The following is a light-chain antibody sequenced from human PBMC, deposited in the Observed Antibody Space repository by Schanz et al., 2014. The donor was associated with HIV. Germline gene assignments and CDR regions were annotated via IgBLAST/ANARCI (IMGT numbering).Light chain of an antibody. CDR1: QSISRY. CDR3: LQAKSFPLT. V-gene: IGKV1-39*01. CDR2: KAS. Sequence: DIQMTQSPSSLSASVGDRVTITCRASQSISRYLNWYQQKPGKAPKLLIYKASSLQSGVPSRFSGSGSGTDFTLTINNLQPEDFGTYWCLQAKSFPLTFGGGTRVEIK. J-gene: IGKJ4*01.